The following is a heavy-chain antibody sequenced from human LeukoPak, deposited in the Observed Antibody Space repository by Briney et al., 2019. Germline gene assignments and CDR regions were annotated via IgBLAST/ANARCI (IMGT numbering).Heavy chain of an antibody. CDR2: TYSGGTT. CDR3: ARSGNPYGVSEMDV. D-gene: IGHD5-18*01. J-gene: IGHJ6*02. Sequence: GGSLRLSCAASGFTVSSHHMSWVRQTPGKGLEWVSVTYSGGTTYYADSVQGRFTISRDNSNNTIYLQVNSLRTEDTAVYYCARSGNPYGVSEMDVWGQGTTVTVAS. V-gene: IGHV3-53*01. CDR1: GFTVSSHH.